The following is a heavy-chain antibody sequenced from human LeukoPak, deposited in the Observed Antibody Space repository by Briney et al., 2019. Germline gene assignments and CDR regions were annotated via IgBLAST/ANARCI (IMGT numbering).Heavy chain of an antibody. CDR3: ARTENYIPEDCFDP. Sequence: SETLSPTCTVSGGSISSSSYYWGWIRQPPGKGLEWIGSICYSGSTFYNPSLKSRVTLSVDTSKNQFSLKLSSVTAADTAVYYCARTENYIPEDCFDPWGQGTLVTVSS. J-gene: IGHJ5*02. CDR1: GGSISSSSYY. V-gene: IGHV4-39*01. CDR2: ICYSGST. D-gene: IGHD5-24*01.